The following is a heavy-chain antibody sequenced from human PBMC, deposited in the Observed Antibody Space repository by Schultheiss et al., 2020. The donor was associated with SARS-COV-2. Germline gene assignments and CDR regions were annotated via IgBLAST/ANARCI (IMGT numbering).Heavy chain of an antibody. J-gene: IGHJ5*02. CDR3: ARGGTVVVAATPAWFDP. CDR2: IYHSGST. D-gene: IGHD2-15*01. CDR1: GGSISSGGYS. Sequence: SETLSLTCAVSGGSISSGGYSWSWIRQPPGKGLEWIGYIYHSGSTNYNPSLKSRVTISVDTSKNQFSLKLSSVTAADTAVYYCARGGTVVVAATPAWFDPWGQGTLVTVSS. V-gene: IGHV4-30-2*01.